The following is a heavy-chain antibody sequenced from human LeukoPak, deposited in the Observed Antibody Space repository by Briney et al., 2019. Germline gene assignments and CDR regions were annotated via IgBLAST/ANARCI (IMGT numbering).Heavy chain of an antibody. CDR3: AKDKGFGGDRGADY. CDR1: GFTFSSYE. D-gene: IGHD2-21*02. Sequence: PGGSLRLSCAASGFTFSSYEMNWVRQAPGKGLEWVSYISSSGSTIYYADSVKGRFTIFRDNSKNSLYLQMNSLRTEDTALYYCAKDKGFGGDRGADYWGQGTLVTVSS. CDR2: ISSSGSTI. V-gene: IGHV3-48*03. J-gene: IGHJ4*02.